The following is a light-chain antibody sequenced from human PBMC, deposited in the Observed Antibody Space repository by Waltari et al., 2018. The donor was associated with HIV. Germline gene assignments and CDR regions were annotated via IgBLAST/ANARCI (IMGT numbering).Light chain of an antibody. V-gene: IGLV1-47*01. Sequence: QSVLTQPPSASGTPGQRVTIPCSGSSSTIGSNYVYCSQQLPGTAPKLLLYRNNQRPSGVPDRFSGSKSGTSASLAISGLRSEDEADYYCAAWGNSLSLLFGGGTKLTVL. J-gene: IGLJ2*01. CDR1: SSTIGSNY. CDR2: RNN. CDR3: AAWGNSLSLL.